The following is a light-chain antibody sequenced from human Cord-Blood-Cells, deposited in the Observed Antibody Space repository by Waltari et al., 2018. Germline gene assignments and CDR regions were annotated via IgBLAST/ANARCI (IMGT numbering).Light chain of an antibody. CDR1: RGISNY. CDR2: AAS. V-gene: IGKV1-27*01. Sequence: DIQMTHSPSSLSASVGDRVTITCRASRGISNYLAWYQQKPGKVPKLLIYAASTLQSGVPSRFSGSGSGTDFTLTISSLQPEDVATYYCQKYNSAPLTFGGGTKVEIK. J-gene: IGKJ4*01. CDR3: QKYNSAPLT.